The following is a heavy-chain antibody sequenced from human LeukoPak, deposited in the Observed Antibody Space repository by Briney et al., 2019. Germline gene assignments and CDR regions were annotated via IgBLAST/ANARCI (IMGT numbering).Heavy chain of an antibody. CDR1: GYTFTGYY. V-gene: IGHV1-2*02. CDR2: INPNSGAT. D-gene: IGHD1-26*01. Sequence: ASVKVSCKASGYTFTGYYMHWVRQAPGQGLEWMGWINPNSGATNYAQKFQGRVTMTRDTSINTAYMELRRLRSDDTAVYYCAREPTSGSYYGTFDPWGQGTLVTDSS. J-gene: IGHJ5*02. CDR3: AREPTSGSYYGTFDP.